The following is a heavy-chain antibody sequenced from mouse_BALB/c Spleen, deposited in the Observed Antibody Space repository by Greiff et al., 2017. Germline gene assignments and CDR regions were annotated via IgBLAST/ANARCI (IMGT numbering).Heavy chain of an antibody. J-gene: IGHJ4*01. Sequence: EVQLVESGPGLVKPSQSLSLTCTVTGYSITSDYAWNWLRQFPGNKLEWMGYISYSGSTSYNPSLKSRISITRDTSKNQFFLQLNSVTNEDTATYYGARDYDGYYYAMDYWGQGTSVTVSS. CDR2: ISYSGST. CDR1: GYSITSDYA. D-gene: IGHD2-3*01. V-gene: IGHV3-2*02. CDR3: ARDYDGYYYAMDY.